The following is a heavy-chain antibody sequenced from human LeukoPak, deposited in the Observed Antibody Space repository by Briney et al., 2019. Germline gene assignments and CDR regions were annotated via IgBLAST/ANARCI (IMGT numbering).Heavy chain of an antibody. J-gene: IGHJ4*02. CDR3: ARDVYPAVVTYFDF. D-gene: IGHD2-15*01. Sequence: GGSLRLSCAASGFTFSSCSMNWVRQAPGKGLEWVSYISSSSSTIYYADSVKGRFTISRDNAKNSLYLQMNSLRAEDTAVYYCARDVYPAVVTYFDFWGQGTLVTVSS. CDR2: ISSSSSTI. V-gene: IGHV3-48*01. CDR1: GFTFSSCS.